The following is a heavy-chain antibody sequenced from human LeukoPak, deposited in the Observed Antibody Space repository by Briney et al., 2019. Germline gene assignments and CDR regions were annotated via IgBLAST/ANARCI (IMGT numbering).Heavy chain of an antibody. D-gene: IGHD4-17*01. Sequence: SETLSLTCAVSGVSFSSGYWWSWVRQPPGKGLEWVGECFHSGNTNYSPSLKSRVTISLDKSENQFSLNLNSLTAADTAVYYCARSAYGFDYWGQGTLVTVSS. CDR1: GVSFSSGYW. V-gene: IGHV4-4*02. CDR3: ARSAYGFDY. J-gene: IGHJ4*02. CDR2: CFHSGNT.